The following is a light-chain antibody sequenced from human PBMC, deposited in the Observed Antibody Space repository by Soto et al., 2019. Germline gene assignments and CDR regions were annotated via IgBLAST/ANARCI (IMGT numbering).Light chain of an antibody. Sequence: IQMTQSPSSLSASVGDRVTITCQASQDISNYLNWFQQKPGTAPKLLINDASNLQTGVPSRFSGSGSGTDFTFTISSLQPEDIATYYCQQYDDLLTFGGGTKVEIK. V-gene: IGKV1-33*01. CDR2: DAS. J-gene: IGKJ4*01. CDR1: QDISNY. CDR3: QQYDDLLT.